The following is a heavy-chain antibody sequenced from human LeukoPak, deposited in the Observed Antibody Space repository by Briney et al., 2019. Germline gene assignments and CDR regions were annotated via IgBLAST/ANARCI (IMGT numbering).Heavy chain of an antibody. CDR2: IRYDGSNI. D-gene: IGHD1-26*01. CDR3: ARDHTWDSYYFDY. J-gene: IGHJ4*02. Sequence: PGGSLRLSCAASGFTFCHSGMHWVRQAPDKGLGWVSVIRYDGSNIVYAVSVKGRFTISRDNFKNTLSLQMNSLRAEDTAVYYCARDHTWDSYYFDYWGQGTLVSVSS. CDR1: GFTFCHSG. V-gene: IGHV3-33*01.